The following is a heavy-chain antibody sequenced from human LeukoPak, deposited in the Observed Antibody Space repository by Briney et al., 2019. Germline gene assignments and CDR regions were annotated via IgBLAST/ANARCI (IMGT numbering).Heavy chain of an antibody. CDR2: ISASGDGT. J-gene: IGHJ4*02. CDR1: GVTFNRYA. V-gene: IGHV3-23*01. CDR3: AKEVPNTGKAFAY. Sequence: PGRSLRLSCAASGVTFNRYAMHWVRQTPGKGLYSVSTISASGDGTYYVASVKGRFTISRDNSKDTLYLQMNSLRAEDTAVYYCAKEVPNTGKAFAYWGQGTLVTVSS. D-gene: IGHD3-10*01.